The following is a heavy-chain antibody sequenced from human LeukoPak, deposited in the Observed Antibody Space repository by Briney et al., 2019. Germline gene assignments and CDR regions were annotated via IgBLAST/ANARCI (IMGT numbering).Heavy chain of an antibody. CDR3: ASSSWYALDY. D-gene: IGHD6-13*01. CDR1: GSTFSSYE. J-gene: IGHJ4*02. CDR2: ISSSGSTM. V-gene: IGHV3-48*03. Sequence: GGPLTLSCAASGSTFSSYEKNGVRQAPGKGLEWISYISSSGSTMYYADSVKGRFTIYRDNAKNYLYLQMISVRAEDTAFYSCASSSWYALDYWGQGTLVPVSS.